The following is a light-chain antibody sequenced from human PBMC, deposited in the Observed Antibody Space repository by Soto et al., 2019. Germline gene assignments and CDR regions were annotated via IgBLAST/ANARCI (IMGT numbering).Light chain of an antibody. J-gene: IGKJ1*01. CDR1: QSIYNY. V-gene: IGKV1-39*01. CDR2: AAS. Sequence: DIQMTQSPSSLSASVGDRVTITCRASQSIYNYLNWYQQKPGKAPQLLIFAASSLQSGVLSRFSGSESGTDFTLTISSLQPEDFATYYCQQSYSTPRTFGQGTKVEIK. CDR3: QQSYSTPRT.